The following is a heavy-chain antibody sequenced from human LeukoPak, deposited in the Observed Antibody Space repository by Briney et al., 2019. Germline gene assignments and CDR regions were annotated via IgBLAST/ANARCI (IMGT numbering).Heavy chain of an antibody. J-gene: IGHJ3*02. D-gene: IGHD3-22*01. Sequence: PGGSLRLSCAASGFTFSSYSMNWVRQAPGKGLEWVSSISSSSSYIYYADSVKGRFTISRDNAKNSLYLQMNSLRAEDTAVYYCAKDLLYYYDSSGHAFDIWGQGTMVTVSS. CDR3: AKDLLYYYDSSGHAFDI. V-gene: IGHV3-21*04. CDR1: GFTFSSYS. CDR2: ISSSSSYI.